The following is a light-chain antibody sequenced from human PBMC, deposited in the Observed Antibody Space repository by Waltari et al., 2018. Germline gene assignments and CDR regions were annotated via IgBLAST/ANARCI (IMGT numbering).Light chain of an antibody. V-gene: IGLV1-51*01. CDR2: DNN. CDR3: GTWDSSLSVGV. Sequence: QSVLTQPPSVSAAPGQKVTISCSGHSSTLGNNYVTWYQQLPGTAPKLLIYDNNERPSGIPDRFSGSKSGTSATLGISGLQTGDEADYYCGTWDSSLSVGVFGGGTKLTVL. J-gene: IGLJ2*01. CDR1: SSTLGNNY.